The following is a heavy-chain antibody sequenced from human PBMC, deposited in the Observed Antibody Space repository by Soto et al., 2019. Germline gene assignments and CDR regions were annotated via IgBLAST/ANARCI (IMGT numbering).Heavy chain of an antibody. D-gene: IGHD3-10*01. J-gene: IGHJ4*02. CDR1: GFTFSSYG. Sequence: PGGSLRLSFAASGFTFSSYGMHWVRQAPGKGLEWVEVIWYDGSNKYYADSVKGRFTISRDNSKNTLYLQMNSLRAEDTAVYYCARVLTGSPGHXWGQATLVTVSX. V-gene: IGHV3-33*01. CDR3: ARVLTGSPGHX. CDR2: IWYDGSNK.